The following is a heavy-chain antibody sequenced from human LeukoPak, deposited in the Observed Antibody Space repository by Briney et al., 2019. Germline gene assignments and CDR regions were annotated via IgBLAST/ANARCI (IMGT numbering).Heavy chain of an antibody. D-gene: IGHD6-13*01. CDR1: GFTFSSYE. Sequence: GGSLRLSCAASGFTFSSYEMNWVRQAPGKGLEWVSYISSSGSTIYYADSVKGRFTIYRDNAKNSLYLQMNSLRAEDTAVYYCARGGAAAGIGYYYYGMDVWGKGTTVTVSS. V-gene: IGHV3-48*03. CDR2: ISSSGSTI. J-gene: IGHJ6*04. CDR3: ARGGAAAGIGYYYYGMDV.